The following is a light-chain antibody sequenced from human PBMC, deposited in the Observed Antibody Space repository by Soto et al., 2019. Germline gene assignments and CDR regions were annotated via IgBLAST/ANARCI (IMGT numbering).Light chain of an antibody. Sequence: DLQLPQSQSSLSASVGARVTITCRASQGISNYLAWYQQKPGKVPKLLIYSASTLQSGVPSRFSGSGSGTDFTLTISSLEPEDVATYYCQHYNNAPYTFGQGTKLEIK. CDR1: QGISNY. J-gene: IGKJ2*01. CDR3: QHYNNAPYT. V-gene: IGKV1-27*01. CDR2: SAS.